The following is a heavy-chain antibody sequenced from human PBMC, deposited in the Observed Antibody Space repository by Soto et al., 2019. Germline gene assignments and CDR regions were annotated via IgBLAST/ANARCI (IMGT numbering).Heavy chain of an antibody. J-gene: IGHJ3*02. CDR2: ISGSGGRT. V-gene: IGHV3-23*01. CDR1: GFTFSSYA. Sequence: GSLRLSCAASGFTFSSYAMSWVRQAPGKGLEWVSSISGSGGRTYFADSVKGRFTISRDNSKNTLFLQMNSLRAEDTAVYYCAKDYYDSSGPPGAFDIWGQGTMVTVSS. CDR3: AKDYYDSSGPPGAFDI. D-gene: IGHD3-22*01.